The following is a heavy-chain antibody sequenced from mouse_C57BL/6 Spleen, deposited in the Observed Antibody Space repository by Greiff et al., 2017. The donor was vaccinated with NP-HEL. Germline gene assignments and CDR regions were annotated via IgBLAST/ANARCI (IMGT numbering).Heavy chain of an antibody. D-gene: IGHD1-1*01. V-gene: IGHV14-2*01. J-gene: IGHJ4*01. Sequence: EVQLQQSGAELVKPGASVKLSCTASGFNIKDYYMHWVKQRTEQGLEWIGRIDTEDGETKYAPKFQGKATITADTSSNTAYLHLSSLTSEYTAVYYFARATTVKDAMDYWGQGTSVTVSS. CDR3: ARATTVKDAMDY. CDR1: GFNIKDYY. CDR2: IDTEDGET.